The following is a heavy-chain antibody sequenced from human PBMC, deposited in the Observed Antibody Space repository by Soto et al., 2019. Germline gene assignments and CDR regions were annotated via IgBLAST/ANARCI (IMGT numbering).Heavy chain of an antibody. D-gene: IGHD3-3*01. CDR1: GYAFTSYG. CDR3: VRDYLHYEVWTGSFADFFAP. Sequence: QIQMVQSGGEVKKPGASVRVSGRASGYAFTSYGVTWVRQAPGQAPGGMGWISAHNNDIIYRVTFQARLTLTTDTSTNTVYMELRRLRFDGPAVYYCVRDYLHYEVWTGSFADFFAPWGQGTLVIVS. CDR2: ISAHNNDI. V-gene: IGHV1-18*01. J-gene: IGHJ5*02.